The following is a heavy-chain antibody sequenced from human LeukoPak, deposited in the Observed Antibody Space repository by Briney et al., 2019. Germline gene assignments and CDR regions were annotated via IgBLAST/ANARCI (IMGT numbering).Heavy chain of an antibody. D-gene: IGHD5-18*01. CDR3: ARIPGGDTAMVMDPADY. Sequence: SETLSLTCAVYGGSFSGYYWSWIRQPPGKGLEWIGEINHSGSTNYNPSLKSRVTISVDTSKNQFSLKLSSVTAADTAVYYCARIPGGDTAMVMDPADYWGQGTLVTVSS. CDR1: GGSFSGYY. V-gene: IGHV4-34*01. CDR2: INHSGST. J-gene: IGHJ4*02.